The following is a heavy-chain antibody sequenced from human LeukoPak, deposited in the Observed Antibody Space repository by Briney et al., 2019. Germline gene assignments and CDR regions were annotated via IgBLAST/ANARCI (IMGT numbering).Heavy chain of an antibody. CDR1: GGSISSGSYY. CDR2: IYTSGST. V-gene: IGHV4-61*02. CDR3: ARDPAPGRYYFDY. J-gene: IGHJ4*02. Sequence: SQTLSLTCTVSGGSISSGSYYWSWIRQPAGKGLERIGRIYTSGSTNYNPSLKSRVTISVDTSKNQFSLKLSSVTAADTAVYYCARDPAPGRYYFDYWGQGTLVTVSS.